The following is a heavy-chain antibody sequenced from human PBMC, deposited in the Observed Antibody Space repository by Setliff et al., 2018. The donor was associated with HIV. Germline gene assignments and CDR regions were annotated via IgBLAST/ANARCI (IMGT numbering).Heavy chain of an antibody. CDR2: IYPGDSDT. V-gene: IGHV5-51*01. CDR1: GYTFTDYW. Sequence: PGESLKISCKASGYTFTDYWIGWVRQMPGKGLEWMAIIYPGDSDTRYSPSFQGQVTISADKSISTAYLQWGSLKASENAMYYCASFHRQEYMSASVTGAYWGQGTLVTVSS. CDR3: ASFHRQEYMSASVTGAY. D-gene: IGHD6-13*01. J-gene: IGHJ4*02.